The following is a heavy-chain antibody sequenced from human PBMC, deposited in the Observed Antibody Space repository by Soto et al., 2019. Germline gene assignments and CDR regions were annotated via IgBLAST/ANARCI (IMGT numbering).Heavy chain of an antibody. J-gene: IGHJ4*02. Sequence: PGGSLRLSCAASGFTFSSYAMSWVRQAPGKGLEWVALIKSKTSGETRAYAAPVKGRFTISRDDSENTVFLQMDSLKTEDTAVYYCVIDDAARGFGELDYWGRGTLVTVSS. V-gene: IGHV3-15*01. D-gene: IGHD3-10*01. CDR3: VIDDAARGFGELDY. CDR2: IKSKTSGETR. CDR1: GFTFSSYA.